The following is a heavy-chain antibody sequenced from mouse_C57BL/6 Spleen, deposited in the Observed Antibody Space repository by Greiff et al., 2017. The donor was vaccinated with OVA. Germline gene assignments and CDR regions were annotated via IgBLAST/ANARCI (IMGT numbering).Heavy chain of an antibody. Sequence: EVQLQQSGPELVKPGASVKISCKASGYTFTDYYMNWVKQSHGKSLEWIGDINPNNGGTSYNQKFKGKATLTVDKSSSTAYMELRSLTSEDSAVYYCAREGYYYGSSPWFADWGKGTLVTVSA. D-gene: IGHD1-1*01. J-gene: IGHJ3*01. CDR1: GYTFTDYY. CDR3: AREGYYYGSSPWFAD. V-gene: IGHV1-26*01. CDR2: INPNNGGT.